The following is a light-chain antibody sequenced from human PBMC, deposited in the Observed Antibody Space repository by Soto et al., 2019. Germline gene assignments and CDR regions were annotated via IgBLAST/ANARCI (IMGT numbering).Light chain of an antibody. CDR3: LRYNAFSQT. J-gene: IGKJ1*01. CDR2: DAS. Sequence: DIQMTQSPSTLSASVGDRVTITCRASQSMNDWLAWYQQKPGKAPKVLIYDASSLQTGVPSRFNGSGSGTDFTLTIDSLQPDDVATYYCLRYNAFSQTFGQGTKVEI. CDR1: QSMNDW. V-gene: IGKV1-5*01.